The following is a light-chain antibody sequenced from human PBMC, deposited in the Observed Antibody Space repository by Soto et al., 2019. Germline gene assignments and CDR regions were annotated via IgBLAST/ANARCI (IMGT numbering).Light chain of an antibody. CDR2: GAS. V-gene: IGKV3-20*01. Sequence: EIVLTQSPDTLSLSPGERATLSCRASKSFSRSYLAWYQQKPGQAPRLLIYGASSRATGIPDRFSGSGSGTDFTLTSSRLEPEDFAVSYCQQYGDSSRTFGQRTKVDIK. CDR1: KSFSRSY. CDR3: QQYGDSSRT. J-gene: IGKJ1*01.